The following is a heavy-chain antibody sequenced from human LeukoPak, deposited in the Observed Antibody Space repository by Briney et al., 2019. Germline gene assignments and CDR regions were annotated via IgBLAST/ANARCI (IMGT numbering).Heavy chain of an antibody. V-gene: IGHV4-39*01. CDR2: IYYTGST. J-gene: IGHJ4*02. Sequence: SETLSLTXTVSGGSISRSSYYWGWIRQPPGKGLGWIGTIYYTGSTNYSPSLKSRVTISVDTSKNQFSLKLSSVTAADTAVYYCVRLSSGWYGAMDYWGQGTLVTVSS. CDR3: VRLSSGWYGAMDY. D-gene: IGHD6-19*01. CDR1: GGSISRSSYY.